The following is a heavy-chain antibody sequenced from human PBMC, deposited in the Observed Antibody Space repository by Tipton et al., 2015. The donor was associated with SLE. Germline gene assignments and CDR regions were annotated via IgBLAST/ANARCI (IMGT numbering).Heavy chain of an antibody. Sequence: LRLSCTVSTDSISDHYWSWIRQPPGKGLEWIGFVYYTGDTKYNPSLQSRVTMSIDTSKRQFSLNLSSVTAADTAVYYCARDPRYSSSSGGDWGQGTLVTVSS. V-gene: IGHV4-59*11. D-gene: IGHD6-6*01. CDR3: ARDPRYSSSSGGD. J-gene: IGHJ1*01. CDR1: TDSISDHY. CDR2: VYYTGDT.